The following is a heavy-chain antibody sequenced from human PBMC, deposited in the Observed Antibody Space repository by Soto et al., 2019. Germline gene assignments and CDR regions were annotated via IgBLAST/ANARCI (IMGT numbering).Heavy chain of an antibody. J-gene: IGHJ5*02. V-gene: IGHV3-30*18. Sequence: QVQLVESGGGVVQPGRSLRLSCAASGFTFSSYGMHWVRQAPGKGLEWVAVISYDGSNKYYADSVKGRFSISRDNSKNTLYLLMNSLRAEDTAVYYYAKDLRVGAITLLGWFDPWGQGTLVTVSS. CDR2: ISYDGSNK. D-gene: IGHD1-26*01. CDR1: GFTFSSYG. CDR3: AKDLRVGAITLLGWFDP.